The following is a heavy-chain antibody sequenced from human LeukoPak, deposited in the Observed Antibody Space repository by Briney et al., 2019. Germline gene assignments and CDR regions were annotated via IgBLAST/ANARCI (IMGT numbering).Heavy chain of an antibody. V-gene: IGHV3-30*04. CDR1: GFTFSSYA. Sequence: GGSLRLSCAASGFTFSSYAMHWVRQAPGKGLEWVAVISYDGSNKYYADSAKGRFTISRDNSKNTLYLQMNSLRAEDTAVYYCARAARETTRCGSCYSGSNDYWGQGTLVTVSS. CDR3: ARAARETTRCGSCYSGSNDY. D-gene: IGHD2-15*01. CDR2: ISYDGSNK. J-gene: IGHJ4*02.